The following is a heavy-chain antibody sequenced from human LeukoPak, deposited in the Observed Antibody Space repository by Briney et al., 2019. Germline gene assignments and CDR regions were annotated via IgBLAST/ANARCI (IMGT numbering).Heavy chain of an antibody. CDR3: ARDPAAGYYGMDV. D-gene: IGHD6-13*01. CDR1: GFTFSSYG. J-gene: IGHJ6*02. Sequence: GGSLRLSCAASGFTFSSYGMHWVRQAPGKGLEWVANIKQDGSEKYYVDSVKGRFTISRDNAKNSLYLQMNSLRAEDTAVYYCARDPAAGYYGMDVWGQGTTVTVSS. CDR2: IKQDGSEK. V-gene: IGHV3-7*01.